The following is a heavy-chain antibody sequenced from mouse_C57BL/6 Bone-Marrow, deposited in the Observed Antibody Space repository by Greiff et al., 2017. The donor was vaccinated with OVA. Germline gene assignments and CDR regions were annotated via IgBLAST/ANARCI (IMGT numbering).Heavy chain of an antibody. J-gene: IGHJ3*01. CDR1: GYTFTSYG. CDR2: IYPRSGNT. D-gene: IGHD2-3*01. Sequence: QVHVKQSGAELARPGASVKLSCKASGYTFTSYGISWVKQRTGQGLEWIGEIYPRSGNTYYNEKFKGKATLTADKSSSTAYMELRSLTSEDSAVYFCARGGYYARFAYWGQGTLVTVSA. V-gene: IGHV1-81*01. CDR3: ARGGYYARFAY.